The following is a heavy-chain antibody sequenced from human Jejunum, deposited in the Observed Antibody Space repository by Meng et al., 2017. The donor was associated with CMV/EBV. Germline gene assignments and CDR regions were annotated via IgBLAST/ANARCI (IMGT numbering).Heavy chain of an antibody. CDR1: GYTFTSYG. D-gene: IGHD5-24*01. CDR3: ARRSRNGYNSEIDY. J-gene: IGHJ4*02. CDR2: IDTYKGDT. V-gene: IGHV1-18*01. Sequence: GYTFTSYGIGWVRQAPGQGLEWMGWIDTYKGDTNYLQKLQGRVTMTTDTSTTTAYMELRSLRSDDTAIYYCARRSRNGYNSEIDYWGQGTLVTVSS.